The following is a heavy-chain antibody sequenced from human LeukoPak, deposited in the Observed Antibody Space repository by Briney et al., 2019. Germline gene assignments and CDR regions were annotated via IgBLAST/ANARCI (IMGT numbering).Heavy chain of an antibody. CDR1: GYSISSGYY. CDR3: ARHLNSDYFIPVLFDP. CDR2: IYHSGST. J-gene: IGHJ5*02. V-gene: IGHV4-38-2*02. D-gene: IGHD4-11*01. Sequence: SETLSLTCTISGYSISSGYYWGWIRQPPGKGLEWIGSIYHSGSTYYNPSLKSRVTISVDTSKNQFSLKLSSVTAADTAVYYCARHLNSDYFIPVLFDPWGQGTLVSVSS.